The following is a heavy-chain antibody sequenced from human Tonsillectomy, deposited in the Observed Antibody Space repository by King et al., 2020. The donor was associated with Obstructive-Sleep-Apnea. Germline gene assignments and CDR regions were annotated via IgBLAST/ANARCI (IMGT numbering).Heavy chain of an antibody. CDR1: GFTFSRCW. CDR3: VSLNNERRVDY. D-gene: IGHD1-1*01. Sequence: VQLVESGGGLAQPGGSLRLSCAASGFTFSRCWMHWVRQAPGKGLVWVSRIHSDGSTTDYADFVKGRSTISRDNAKNTLYLQMNSLRVEDTAVYYFVSLNNERRVDYWGQGTLVTVSS. V-gene: IGHV3-74*01. J-gene: IGHJ4*02. CDR2: IHSDGSTT.